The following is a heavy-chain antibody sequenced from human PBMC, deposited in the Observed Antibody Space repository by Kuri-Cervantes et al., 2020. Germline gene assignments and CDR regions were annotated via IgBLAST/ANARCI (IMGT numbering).Heavy chain of an antibody. CDR1: GGSITSYY. CDR2: IYTSGSP. CDR3: ASALGSPGIVATIWDDY. J-gene: IGHJ4*02. Sequence: SETLSLTCTVSGGSITSYYWSWIRQPAGKGLQWIGRIYTSGSPNYNPSLKSRVTISVDKSKNQFSLKLSSVTAADTAVYYCASALGSPGIVATIWDDYWGQGTLVTVSS. D-gene: IGHD5-12*01. V-gene: IGHV4-4*07.